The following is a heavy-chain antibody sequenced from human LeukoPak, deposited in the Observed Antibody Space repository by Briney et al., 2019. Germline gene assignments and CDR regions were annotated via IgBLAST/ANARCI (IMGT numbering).Heavy chain of an antibody. J-gene: IGHJ4*02. V-gene: IGHV7-4-1*02. D-gene: IGHD3-10*01. CDR2: INTNTGNP. CDR1: GYTFTSYA. Sequence: ASVKAFCKASGYTFTSYAMNWVRQAPGQGLEWMGWINTNTGNPTYAQGFTGRFVFSLDTSVSTAYLQISSLKAEDTAVYYCARDRVLLWFGESYYFDYWGQGTLVTVSS. CDR3: ARDRVLLWFGESYYFDY.